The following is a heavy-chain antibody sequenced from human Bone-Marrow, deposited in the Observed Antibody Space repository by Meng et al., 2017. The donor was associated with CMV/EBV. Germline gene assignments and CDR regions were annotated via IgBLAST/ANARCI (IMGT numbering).Heavy chain of an antibody. D-gene: IGHD4-17*01. Sequence: TFRSDASSWGRQAPGQGLEWTGGIIPIFGTANYAQKFQGRVTITADESTSTAYMELSSLRSEDTAVYYCARGPLERADYGDYPYFDYWGQGTLVTVSS. CDR2: IIPIFGTA. CDR3: ARGPLERADYGDYPYFDY. J-gene: IGHJ4*02. V-gene: IGHV1-69*01. CDR1: TFRSDA.